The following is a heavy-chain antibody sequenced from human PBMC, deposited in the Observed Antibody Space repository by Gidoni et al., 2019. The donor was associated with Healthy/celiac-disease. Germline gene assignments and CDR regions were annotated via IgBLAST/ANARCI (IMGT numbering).Heavy chain of an antibody. CDR3: ARAGTMVRGVIISNWFDP. D-gene: IGHD3-10*01. V-gene: IGHV4-34*01. J-gene: IGHJ5*02. CDR1: GWSFRGYY. CDR2: INHSGST. Sequence: QVQLQQWGAGLLKPSETLSLTCAVYGWSFRGYYWSWIRQPPGKGLEWIGEINHSGSTNYNPSLKSRVTISVDTSKNQFSLKLSSVTAADTAVYYCARAGTMVRGVIISNWFDPWGQGTLVTVSS.